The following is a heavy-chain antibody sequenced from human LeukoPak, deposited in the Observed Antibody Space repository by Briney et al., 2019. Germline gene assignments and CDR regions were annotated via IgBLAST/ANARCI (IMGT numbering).Heavy chain of an antibody. CDR2: ISSSGSTI. J-gene: IGHJ4*02. Sequence: GGSLTLSCAASGFTFSSYEMMWVSQAPGKGLEWVSYISSSGSTIYCANSVKGRFPNSRDNAKNSLYLQMNSLRAEYAAVYYCARVGPWGGFYLFHSWGQGTLVTVSS. V-gene: IGHV3-48*03. D-gene: IGHD3-3*01. CDR1: GFTFSSYE. CDR3: ARVGPWGGFYLFHS.